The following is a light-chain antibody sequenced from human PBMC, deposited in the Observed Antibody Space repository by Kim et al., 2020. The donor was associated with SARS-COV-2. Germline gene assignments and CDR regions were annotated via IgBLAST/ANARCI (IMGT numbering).Light chain of an antibody. J-gene: IGLJ2*01. CDR2: QGK. Sequence: SYELTQPPSVSVSLGQTASIICSGDKLGDKYASWYQQKPGQSPVVVIYQGKNRPSGIPERFSGSSSGNTATLTISETQAMDEADYYCQAWDSNTVVFGGGTQLTVL. V-gene: IGLV3-1*01. CDR1: KLGDKY. CDR3: QAWDSNTVV.